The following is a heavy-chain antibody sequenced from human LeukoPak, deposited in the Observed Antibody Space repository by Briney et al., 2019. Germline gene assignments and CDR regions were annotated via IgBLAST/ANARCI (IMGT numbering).Heavy chain of an antibody. CDR1: GFTFSSYG. J-gene: IGHJ4*02. D-gene: IGHD3-10*01. CDR3: AKDRPAYYYGSGSYYIADYFDY. Sequence: PGESLRLSCAASGFTFSSYGMHWVRQAPGKGLEWVSTISGSGVSTYYADSVKGRFTISRDNSKNTLYLQMNSLRAEDTAVYYCAKDRPAYYYGSGSYYIADYFDYWGQGTLVTVSS. CDR2: ISGSGVST. V-gene: IGHV3-23*01.